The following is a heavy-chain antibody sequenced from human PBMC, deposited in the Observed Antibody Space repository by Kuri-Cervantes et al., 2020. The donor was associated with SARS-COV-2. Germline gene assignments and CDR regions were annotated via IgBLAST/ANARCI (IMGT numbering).Heavy chain of an antibody. V-gene: IGHV4-39*01. CDR2: IFSSGSM. CDR3: AILSLGPALTCAFDI. CDR1: GASINSSSSY. J-gene: IGHJ3*02. Sequence: SETMSLTCIVSGASINSSSSYWGRVRQPPWKGLEWIGSIFSSGSMYYNSSLKSRVTISVDTSKNQLSLKLNSVTAADTAVYYWAILSLGPALTCAFDIWGQGTKVTVSS. D-gene: IGHD3-16*01.